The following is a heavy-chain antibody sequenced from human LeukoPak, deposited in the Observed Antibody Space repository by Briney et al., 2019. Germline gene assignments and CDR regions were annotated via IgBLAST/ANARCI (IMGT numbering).Heavy chain of an antibody. D-gene: IGHD6-13*01. J-gene: IGHJ4*02. CDR2: IYYSGST. Sequence: PSETLSLTCAVYGGSFSGYYWSWIRQPPGKGLEWIGYIYYSGSTNYNPSLKSRVTISVDTSKNQFSLKLSSVTAADTAVYYCARERAAGNPSHFDYWGQGSLVTVSS. V-gene: IGHV4-59*01. CDR3: ARERAAGNPSHFDY. CDR1: GGSFSGYY.